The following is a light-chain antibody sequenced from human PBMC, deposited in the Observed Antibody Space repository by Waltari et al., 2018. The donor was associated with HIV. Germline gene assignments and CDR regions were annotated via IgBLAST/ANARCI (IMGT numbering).Light chain of an antibody. CDR1: SSDVGGYNY. J-gene: IGLJ2*01. CDR3: SSYAGSKGV. CDR2: EVS. V-gene: IGLV2-8*01. Sequence: QSALTQPPSASGSPGQSVTLSCTGTSSDVGGYNYVSWHQQHPGKAPKLMIYEVSKRPSGVPDRFSGSKSGNTASLTVSGLQAEDEADYYCSSYAGSKGVFGGGTKLTVL.